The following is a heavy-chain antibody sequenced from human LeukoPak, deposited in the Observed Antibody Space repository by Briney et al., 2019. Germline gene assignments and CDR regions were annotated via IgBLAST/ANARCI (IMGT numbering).Heavy chain of an antibody. CDR1: GGSISSGDYY. J-gene: IGHJ3*02. CDR3: AREGDAFDI. Sequence: PSETLSLTCTVSGGSISSGDYYWSWIRQPPGKGLEWIGHTHYSGITYYSPSLKSRVTLSVAKSKNQFSLKLSSVTAADTAVYYCAREGDAFDIWGQGTMVTVSS. V-gene: IGHV4-30-4*08. CDR2: THYSGIT.